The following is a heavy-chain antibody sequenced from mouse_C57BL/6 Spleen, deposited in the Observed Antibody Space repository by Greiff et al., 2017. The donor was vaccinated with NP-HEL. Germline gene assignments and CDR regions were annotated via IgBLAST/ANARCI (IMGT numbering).Heavy chain of an antibody. V-gene: IGHV1-64*01. CDR1: GYTFTSYW. Sequence: QVQLQQPGAELVKPGASVKLSCKASGYTFTSYWMHWVKQRPGQGLEWIGMIHPNSGSTNYNEKFKSKATLTVDKSSSTAYMQRSSLTSEDSAVYYCARTSPIYYGPWFAYWGQGTLVTVSA. D-gene: IGHD2-1*01. J-gene: IGHJ3*01. CDR3: ARTSPIYYGPWFAY. CDR2: IHPNSGST.